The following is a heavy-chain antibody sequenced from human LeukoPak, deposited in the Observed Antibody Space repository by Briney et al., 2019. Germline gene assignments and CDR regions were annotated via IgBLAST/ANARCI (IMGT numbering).Heavy chain of an antibody. Sequence: GGSLRLSCAASGFTFSSYWMHWVRQVPGKGLVWVSRITSEGSSTSYADSVKGRFTISRDNAKNSLDLQMSSLRAEDTAVYYCAKETNAVTGRAYFDYWGQGTMVTVSS. D-gene: IGHD6-19*01. V-gene: IGHV3-74*01. CDR2: ITSEGSST. J-gene: IGHJ4*02. CDR3: AKETNAVTGRAYFDY. CDR1: GFTFSSYW.